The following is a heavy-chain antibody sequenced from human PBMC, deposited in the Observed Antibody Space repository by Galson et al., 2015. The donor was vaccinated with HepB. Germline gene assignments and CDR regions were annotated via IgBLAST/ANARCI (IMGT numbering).Heavy chain of an antibody. Sequence: SGGTFSSYAISWVRQAPGQGLEWVGDIIPTFGTTNYAHKFRGRVTITADESSTTAYMELTSLRPEDAAVYFCAREGGRPAIYYFDFWGQGTPVTVAS. CDR1: GGTFSSYA. CDR2: IIPTFGTT. CDR3: AREGGRPAIYYFDF. J-gene: IGHJ4*02. D-gene: IGHD1-26*01. V-gene: IGHV1-69*01.